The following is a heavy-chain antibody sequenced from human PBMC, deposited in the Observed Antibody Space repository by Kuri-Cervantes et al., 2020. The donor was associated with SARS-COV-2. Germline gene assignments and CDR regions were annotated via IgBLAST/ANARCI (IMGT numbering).Heavy chain of an antibody. J-gene: IGHJ6*02. CDR2: IKQEGSEK. CDR1: GFTFSTYW. D-gene: IGHD6-6*01. CDR3: ARRERPSSSKFQGYYYGMDV. Sequence: ESLKISCAASGFTFSTYWMTWVRQAPGKGLEWVANIKQEGSEKYYVDSVRGRFAISRDNAKNSLDLQMNNLRAEDTALYYCARRERPSSSKFQGYYYGMDVWGQGTTVTVSS. V-gene: IGHV3-7*01.